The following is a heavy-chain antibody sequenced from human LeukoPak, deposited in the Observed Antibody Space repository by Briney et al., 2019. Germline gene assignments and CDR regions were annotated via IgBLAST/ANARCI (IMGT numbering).Heavy chain of an antibody. V-gene: IGHV3-23*01. CDR3: AKGVWSGYSKNYFDY. D-gene: IGHD3-3*01. J-gene: IGHJ4*02. CDR2: ISGSGGST. CDR1: GFTFSSYA. Sequence: GGSLRLSCAATGFTFSSYAMSWVRQAPGKGLEWVSAISGSGGSTYYADSVKGRFTISRDNSMNTLYLQMNSLRAEDTAVYYCAKGVWSGYSKNYFDYWGQGTLVTVSS.